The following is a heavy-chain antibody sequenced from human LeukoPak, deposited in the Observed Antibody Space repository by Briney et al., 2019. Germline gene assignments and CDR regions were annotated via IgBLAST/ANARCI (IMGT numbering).Heavy chain of an antibody. J-gene: IGHJ4*02. CDR1: GGSIRSYF. CDR2: IYHSGNT. Sequence: SETLSLTCSVSGGSIRSYFWSWIRQAPGKGLEWIGHIYHSGNTNYNPSLKSRVTMSIGTSNSQLSLKLSSVTAADTAVYYCARPHPLYGAGSFAFRGQGNLVIVSS. D-gene: IGHD3-10*01. V-gene: IGHV4-59*08. CDR3: ARPHPLYGAGSFAF.